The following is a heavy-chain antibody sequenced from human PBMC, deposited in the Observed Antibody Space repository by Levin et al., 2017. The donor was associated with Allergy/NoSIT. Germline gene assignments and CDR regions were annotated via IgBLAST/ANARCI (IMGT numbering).Heavy chain of an antibody. V-gene: IGHV5-51*01. CDR3: ARQKISHFDS. Sequence: GESLKISCKGSGYRFTSNWIAWVRQMPGKGLEWMGIIHPGDSETTYSPSFQGQVTISVDKSINTAYLQWSSLKASDSAMYYCARQKISHFDSWGQGPLVTVSS. CDR1: GYRFTSNW. CDR2: IHPGDSET. J-gene: IGHJ4*02.